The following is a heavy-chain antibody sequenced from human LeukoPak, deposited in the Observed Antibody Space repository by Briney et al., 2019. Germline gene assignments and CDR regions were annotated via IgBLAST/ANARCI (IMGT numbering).Heavy chain of an antibody. Sequence: GGSLRLSCAASGLTFSSYAMSWVRQAPGKGLEWVSAISGSGGSTYYADSVKGRFTISRDNSKNTLYLQMNSLRAEDTAVYYCAKDLDPYYYDSSGYYYSFDYWGQGTLVTVSS. V-gene: IGHV3-23*01. CDR2: ISGSGGST. J-gene: IGHJ4*02. D-gene: IGHD3-22*01. CDR1: GLTFSSYA. CDR3: AKDLDPYYYDSSGYYYSFDY.